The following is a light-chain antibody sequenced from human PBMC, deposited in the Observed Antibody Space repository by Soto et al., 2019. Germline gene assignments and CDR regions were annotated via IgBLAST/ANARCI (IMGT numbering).Light chain of an antibody. CDR3: QTWGTGFRV. J-gene: IGLJ2*01. V-gene: IGLV4-69*01. CDR2: LNSDGRH. Sequence: QLVLTQSPSASASLGASVKLTCTRSSGHSGYAIAWHQQQPEKGPRYLMNLNSDGRHSKGDGIPDRFSGSSSGAERYLIISSLQSEDEADYYCQTWGTGFRVFGGGTKLTVL. CDR1: SGHSGYA.